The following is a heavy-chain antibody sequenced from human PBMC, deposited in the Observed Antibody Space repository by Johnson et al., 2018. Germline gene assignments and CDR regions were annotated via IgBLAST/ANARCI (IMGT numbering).Heavy chain of an antibody. CDR2: ISFDGSNK. D-gene: IGHD6-19*01. V-gene: IGHV3-30*18. J-gene: IGHJ3*01. CDR3: AKDLRMAVAGSDAFHV. Sequence: VQLLESGGGVVQPGRSLRLSCAASGFTFSNYGMHWVRQAPGKGLEWVALISFDGSNKYYRDSVKGRFTISRDNSKTTLYLQMNSLRGEDTAVYYCAKDLRMAVAGSDAFHVWGQGTMVTVSS. CDR1: GFTFSNYG.